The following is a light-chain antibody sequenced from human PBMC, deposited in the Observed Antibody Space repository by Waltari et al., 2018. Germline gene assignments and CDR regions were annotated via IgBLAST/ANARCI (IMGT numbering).Light chain of an antibody. J-gene: IGLJ2*01. CDR2: ATS. V-gene: IGLV7-46*01. CDR3: LLAYSGAEEI. Sequence: QAVVTQEPSLTVSPGGTVTLTCGSSTGAVTSGHYPYCFQQKPGQAPRTLVYATSNKHSWTPARFSGSLRGGKTALALSGAQPDDEADYYCLLAYSGAEEICGGGTKLTVL. CDR1: TGAVTSGHY.